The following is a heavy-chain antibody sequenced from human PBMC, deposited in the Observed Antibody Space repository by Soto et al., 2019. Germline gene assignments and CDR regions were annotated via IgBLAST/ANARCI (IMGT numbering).Heavy chain of an antibody. CDR1: GFTFNTYW. CDR3: ARGGWGRYFDL. CDR2: IKQDGSEK. V-gene: IGHV3-7*05. D-gene: IGHD2-21*02. J-gene: IGHJ2*01. Sequence: EVQLVESGGGLVQPGGSLRLSCAASGFTFNTYWMKWVRQAPGKGLEWVANIKQDGSEKYYVDSVKGRFTISRDNAKNSMYLQMSSLRAEDTAVYYCARGGWGRYFDLGGRGTLVTVSS.